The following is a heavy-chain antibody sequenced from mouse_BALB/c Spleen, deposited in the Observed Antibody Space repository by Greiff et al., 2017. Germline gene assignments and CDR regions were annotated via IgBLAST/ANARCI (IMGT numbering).Heavy chain of an antibody. V-gene: IGHV5-6-4*01. J-gene: IGHJ3*01. CDR3: TRDGGYRYDEGFAY. CDR1: GFTFSSYT. D-gene: IGHD2-14*01. CDR2: ISSGGSYT. Sequence: EVKVVDSGGGLVKPGGSLKLSCAASGFTFSSYTMSWVRQTPEKRLEWVATISSGGSYTYYPDSVKGRFTISRDNAKNTLYLQMSSLKSEDTAMYYCTRDGGYRYDEGFAYWGQGTLVTVSA.